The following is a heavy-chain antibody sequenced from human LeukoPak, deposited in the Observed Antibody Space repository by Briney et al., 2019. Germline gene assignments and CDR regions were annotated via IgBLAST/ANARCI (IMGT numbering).Heavy chain of an antibody. V-gene: IGHV4-59*01. CDR2: IYYSGST. Sequence: SETLSLTCTVSGGSISSYYWSWIRQPPGKGLEWIGYIYYSGSTNYNPSLKSRVTISVDTSKNQFSLKLSSVTAADTAVYYCARETSFYSSSWYHGSNWFDPWGQGTLVTVSS. CDR3: ARETSFYSSSWYHGSNWFDP. CDR1: GGSISSYY. D-gene: IGHD6-13*01. J-gene: IGHJ5*02.